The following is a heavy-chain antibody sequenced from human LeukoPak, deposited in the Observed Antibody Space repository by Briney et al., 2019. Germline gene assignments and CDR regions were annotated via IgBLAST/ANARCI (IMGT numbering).Heavy chain of an antibody. CDR2: IYYSGSA. CDR3: ATDLRYSSSYYYYYMDV. Sequence: SETLSLTCTVSGGSISSSSYYWGWIRQPPGKGLEWIGSIYYSGSAYYNPSLKSRVTISVDTSKNQFPLKLSSVTAADTAVYYCATDLRYSSSYYYYYMDVWGKGTTVTISS. CDR1: GGSISSSSYY. J-gene: IGHJ6*03. D-gene: IGHD5-18*01. V-gene: IGHV4-39*01.